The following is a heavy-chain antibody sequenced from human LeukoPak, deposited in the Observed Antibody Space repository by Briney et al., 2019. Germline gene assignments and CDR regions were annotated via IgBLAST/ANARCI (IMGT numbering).Heavy chain of an antibody. V-gene: IGHV3-9*01. CDR1: GFTFDNYA. J-gene: IGHJ3*02. Sequence: SLRLSCAASGFTFDNYAMQWVRQVSGKGLEWVSGISWNSGGIGYADSVKGRFTISRDNAKNSLYLQMNSLRVEDTALYYCAKGTGSYKSSAFDIWGQGTMVTVSS. CDR3: AKGTGSYKSSAFDI. CDR2: ISWNSGGI. D-gene: IGHD3-10*01.